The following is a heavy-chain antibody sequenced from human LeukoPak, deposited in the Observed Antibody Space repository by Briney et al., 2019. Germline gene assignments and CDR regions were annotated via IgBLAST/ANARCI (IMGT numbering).Heavy chain of an antibody. CDR3: ARGYCSSTSCYVFWYYYYGMDV. CDR1: GYTFTSYD. V-gene: IGHV1-8*01. J-gene: IGHJ6*02. Sequence: ASVKVSCKASGYTFTSYDINWVRQATGQGLEWMGWMNPNSGNTGYAQKFQGRVTMTRNTSISTAYMELSSLRSEDTAVYHCARGYCSSTSCYVFWYYYYGMDVWGQGTTVTVSS. CDR2: MNPNSGNT. D-gene: IGHD2-2*01.